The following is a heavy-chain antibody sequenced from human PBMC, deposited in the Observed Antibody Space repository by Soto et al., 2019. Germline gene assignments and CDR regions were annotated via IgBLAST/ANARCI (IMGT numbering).Heavy chain of an antibody. Sequence: EVQLLESGGGLVQPGGSLRLSCAASEVTFSSYPMTWVRQAPGKGLEWVSSISGSGGYTPYADSVKGRFTISRDNSKNVLYLQMHSLRAEVTAVYYCVKDAPRTCVWGQGTTVTVSS. CDR2: ISGSGGYT. J-gene: IGHJ6*01. V-gene: IGHV3-23*01. CDR1: EVTFSSYP. CDR3: VKDAPRTCV.